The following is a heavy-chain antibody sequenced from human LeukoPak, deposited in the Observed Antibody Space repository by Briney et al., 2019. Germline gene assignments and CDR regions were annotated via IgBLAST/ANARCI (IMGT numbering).Heavy chain of an antibody. CDR1: GYTFTSYY. V-gene: IGHV1-46*01. CDR3: ARRNDILAGFAAYYFDY. Sequence: ASVKVSCKASGYTFTSYYMHWVRQAPGQGLEWMGIINPSGGSTSHAQKFQGRVTMTSDTSTSTVYMELSSLRSDDTAVYYCARRNDILAGFAAYYFDYWGQGTLVTVSS. J-gene: IGHJ4*02. CDR2: INPSGGST. D-gene: IGHD3-9*01.